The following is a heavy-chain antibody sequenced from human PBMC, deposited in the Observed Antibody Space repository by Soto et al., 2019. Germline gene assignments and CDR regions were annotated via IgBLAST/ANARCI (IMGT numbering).Heavy chain of an antibody. CDR3: ASSGADYYYYGMDV. Sequence: GWSLRLSCAASGFTFSSYGMHWVRQAPGKGLEWVAVIWYDGSNKYYADSVKGRFTISRDNSKNTLYLQMNSLRAEDTAVYYCASSGADYYYYGMDVWGQGTTVTVSS. J-gene: IGHJ6*02. D-gene: IGHD4-17*01. CDR2: IWYDGSNK. CDR1: GFTFSSYG. V-gene: IGHV3-33*01.